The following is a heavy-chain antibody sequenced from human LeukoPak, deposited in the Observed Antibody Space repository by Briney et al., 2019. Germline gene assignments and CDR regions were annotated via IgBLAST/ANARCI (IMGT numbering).Heavy chain of an antibody. J-gene: IGHJ1*01. V-gene: IGHV1-3*01. CDR1: GYTFTSYG. CDR2: INGGNGNT. D-gene: IGHD3-22*01. Sequence: ASVKVSCEPSGYTFTSYGMHWVRQAPGQSLEWMGWINGGNGNTKYSEKFQGRVTIIRGTSASTAYMELSSLRSEDTAVYYCARVPLHDDSGHYYPHWGQGTLVTVSS. CDR3: ARVPLHDDSGHYYPH.